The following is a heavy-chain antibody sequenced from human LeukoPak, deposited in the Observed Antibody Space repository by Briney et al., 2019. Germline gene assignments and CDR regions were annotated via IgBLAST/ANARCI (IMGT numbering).Heavy chain of an antibody. CDR3: VRVGRLSSLDY. CDR2: IYSGGST. D-gene: IGHD3-10*01. J-gene: IGHJ4*02. Sequence: GGSLRLSCAASGFTVSSNYMSWVRQAPGKGLEWVSVIYSGGSTYYADSVKGRFTISRDNSKNTLYLQLNSLRAEDTAVYYCVRVGRLSSLDYWGQGTLVTVSS. V-gene: IGHV3-53*01. CDR1: GFTVSSNY.